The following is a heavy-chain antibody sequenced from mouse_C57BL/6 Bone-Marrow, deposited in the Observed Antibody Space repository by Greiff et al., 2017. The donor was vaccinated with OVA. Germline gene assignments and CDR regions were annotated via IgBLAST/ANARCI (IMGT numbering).Heavy chain of an antibody. CDR2: ISDGGSYT. CDR1: GFTFSSYA. CDR3: ARDWGLLLYYFDY. J-gene: IGHJ2*01. Sequence: EVMLVESGGGLVKPGGSLKLSCAASGFTFSSYAMSWVRQTPEKRLEWVATISDGGSYTYYPDNVKGRFTISRDNAKNNLYLQMSHLKSEDTAMYYCARDWGLLLYYFDYWGQGTTLTVSS. D-gene: IGHD2-3*01. V-gene: IGHV5-4*01.